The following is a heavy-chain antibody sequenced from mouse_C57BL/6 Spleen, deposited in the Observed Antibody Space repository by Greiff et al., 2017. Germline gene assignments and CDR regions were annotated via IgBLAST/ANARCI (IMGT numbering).Heavy chain of an antibody. Sequence: QVQLQQSGPELVKPGASVKISCKASGYAFSSSWMNWVKQRPGKGLEWIGRIYPGDGDTNYTGKFKGKATLTAAKSSSTAYMQLSSLTAEDSAVYFCARDVILYAMDYWGQRTSVTVSS. CDR3: ARDVILYAMDY. CDR1: GYAFSSSW. V-gene: IGHV1-82*01. J-gene: IGHJ4*01. CDR2: IYPGDGDT.